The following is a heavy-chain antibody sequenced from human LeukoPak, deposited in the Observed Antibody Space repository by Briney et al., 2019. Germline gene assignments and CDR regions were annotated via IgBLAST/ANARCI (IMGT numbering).Heavy chain of an antibody. CDR1: VGSISSSNT. V-gene: IGHV4-4*03. Sequence: PETLSLTCAVSVGSISSSNTWRWVRQPPGKGLECMGEIYHSGSTNYNPSLKSRVTISVDKSKNQFSLKLSSVTAADTAVYYCASAQTYYYGSGLRSESGIDYWGQGTLVTVSS. J-gene: IGHJ4*02. CDR3: ASAQTYYYGSGLRSESGIDY. CDR2: IYHSGST. D-gene: IGHD3-10*01.